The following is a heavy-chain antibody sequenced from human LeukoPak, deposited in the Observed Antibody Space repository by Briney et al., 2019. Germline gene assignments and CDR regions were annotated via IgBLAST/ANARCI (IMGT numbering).Heavy chain of an antibody. CDR1: GFTFTNYW. CDR3: ARDGSYDY. CDR2: INNDGTNT. V-gene: IGHV3-74*01. Sequence: GGSLRLSCAASGFTFTNYWMHWVRPIPGKGLVWVSHINNDGTNTFYADSVRGRFTISRDNVRNTVYLQMNSLRAEDTALYYCARDGSYDYWGQGTLVIVSS. J-gene: IGHJ4*02.